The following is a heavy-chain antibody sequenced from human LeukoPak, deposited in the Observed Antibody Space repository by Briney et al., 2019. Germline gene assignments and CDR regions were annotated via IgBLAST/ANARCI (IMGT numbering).Heavy chain of an antibody. D-gene: IGHD3-9*01. Sequence: ASVKVSCKASGGTFSSYAMHWVRQAPGQRLEWMGWINAGNGNTEYSQKFQGRVTITRDTSASTAYMELSSLRSEDTAVYYCARDYPYYDILTGYYGPLDYWGQGTLVTVSS. CDR2: INAGNGNT. CDR1: GGTFSSYA. CDR3: ARDYPYYDILTGYYGPLDY. J-gene: IGHJ4*02. V-gene: IGHV1-3*01.